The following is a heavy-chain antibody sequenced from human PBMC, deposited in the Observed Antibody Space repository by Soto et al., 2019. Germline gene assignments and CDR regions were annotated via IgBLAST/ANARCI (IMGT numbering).Heavy chain of an antibody. CDR2: ISSSSSYT. CDR3: ASYSGSYYYFDY. D-gene: IGHD1-26*01. Sequence: GGSLRLSCAASGFTFSDYYMSWIRQAPGKGLEWVSYISSSSSYTNYADSVKGRFTISRDNAKNSLYLQMNSLRAEDTAVYYCASYSGSYYYFDYWGQGTLVNVSS. V-gene: IGHV3-11*06. CDR1: GFTFSDYY. J-gene: IGHJ4*02.